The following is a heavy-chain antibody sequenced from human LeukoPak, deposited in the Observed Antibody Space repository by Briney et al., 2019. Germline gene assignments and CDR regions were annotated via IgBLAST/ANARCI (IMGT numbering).Heavy chain of an antibody. CDR2: INHSGST. V-gene: IGHV4-34*01. Sequence: TSGTLSLTCAVYGGSFSGYYWSWIRQPPGKGLEWIGEINHSGSTNYNPSLKRRVTISVDTSKNQFSLKLSSVTAADTAVYYCTRGTRYFDWLDSEDDWGQGTLVTVS. J-gene: IGHJ4*02. CDR1: GGSFSGYY. D-gene: IGHD3-9*01. CDR3: TRGTRYFDWLDSEDD.